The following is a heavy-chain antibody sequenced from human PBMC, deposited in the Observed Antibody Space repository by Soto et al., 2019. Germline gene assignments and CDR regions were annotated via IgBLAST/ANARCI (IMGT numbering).Heavy chain of an antibody. D-gene: IGHD3-10*01. J-gene: IGHJ4*02. CDR3: AHRRGFGELLFDS. CDR1: GFSLSATKMG. CDR2: IYWDDDK. V-gene: IGHV2-5*02. Sequence: QITLKESGPTLVKPTQSLTLTCTFSGFSLSATKMGVGWIRQPPGKALEWLALIYWDDDKRYSPSLKSRLTITKDTSKSQVVLTMTNMDPVVTATYFCAHRRGFGELLFDSWGQGALVSVSS.